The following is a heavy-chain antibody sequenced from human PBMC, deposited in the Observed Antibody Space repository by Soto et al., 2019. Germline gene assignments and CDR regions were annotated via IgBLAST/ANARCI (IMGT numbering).Heavy chain of an antibody. V-gene: IGHV1-69*01. CDR1: GGTFSSYA. J-gene: IGHJ5*02. D-gene: IGHD4-17*01. CDR3: ARSLGGTTVSTGGFDP. Sequence: QVQLVQSGAEVKKPGSSVKVSCKASGGTFSSYAISWVRQAPGQGLEWMGGIIPIFGTANYAQKFQGRVTITADESTSTAYMELGSLRSEDTAVYYCARSLGGTTVSTGGFDPWGQGTLVTVSS. CDR2: IIPIFGTA.